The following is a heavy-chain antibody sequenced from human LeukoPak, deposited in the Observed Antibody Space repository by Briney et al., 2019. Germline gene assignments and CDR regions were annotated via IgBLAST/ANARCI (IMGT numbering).Heavy chain of an antibody. V-gene: IGHV3-23*01. Sequence: GGSLRLSCAASGFTFRSYAMSWVRQAPGKGLEWVSAISGGGGSTDYADSVKGRFTISRDNSKNTLYLQINSLRAEDTAVYYCAKEDRTGLLWFGDYWGQGTLVTVSS. CDR2: ISGGGGST. J-gene: IGHJ4*02. D-gene: IGHD3-10*01. CDR1: GFTFRSYA. CDR3: AKEDRTGLLWFGDY.